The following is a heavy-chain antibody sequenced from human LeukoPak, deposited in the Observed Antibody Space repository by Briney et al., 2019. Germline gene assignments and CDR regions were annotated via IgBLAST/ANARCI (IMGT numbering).Heavy chain of an antibody. D-gene: IGHD2-15*01. CDR3: AARGAVVVAARDY. Sequence: PGGSLRLSCAASGFTFSSYAMSWVRQAPGKGLEWVSAISGSGGSTYYADSVKGRFTISRDNSKSTLYLQMNSLRAEDTAVYYCAARGAVVVAARDYWGQGTLVTVSS. CDR2: ISGSGGST. V-gene: IGHV3-23*01. CDR1: GFTFSSYA. J-gene: IGHJ4*02.